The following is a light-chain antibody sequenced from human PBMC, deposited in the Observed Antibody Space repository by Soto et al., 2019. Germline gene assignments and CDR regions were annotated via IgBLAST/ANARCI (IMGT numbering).Light chain of an antibody. CDR3: QQYNSYSLT. Sequence: DIQMTQSPSTLSASVGDRVTITCRASQSISSWLAWYQQKPGKDPKLLIYKASTLESGVPSRFSGSGSGTECTLTISSLPPYDFATYYCQQYNSYSLTFGGGTKADIK. V-gene: IGKV1-5*03. CDR1: QSISSW. CDR2: KAS. J-gene: IGKJ4*01.